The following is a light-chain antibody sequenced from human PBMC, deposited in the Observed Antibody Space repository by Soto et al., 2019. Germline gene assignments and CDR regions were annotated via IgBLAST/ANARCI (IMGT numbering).Light chain of an antibody. CDR3: TSHRKNSPLPYV. CDR2: EVS. CDR1: SNDVGCYNF. V-gene: IGLV2-14*01. J-gene: IGLJ1*01. Sequence: QSALTQPASVSGSPGQSITISCTGTSNDVGCYNFVSWYQQHPGKAPKVMISEVSNRPSGVSIRFSGSKSGNTASLTISGLQAEDEADYYCTSHRKNSPLPYVFGTGTKLTVL.